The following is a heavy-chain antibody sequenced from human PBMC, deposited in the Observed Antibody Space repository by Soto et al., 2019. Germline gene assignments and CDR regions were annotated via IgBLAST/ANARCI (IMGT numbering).Heavy chain of an antibody. Sequence: PGGSLRLSCAASGFTFSDYYMSWIRQAPGKGLEWVSYISSSGSTIYYADSVKGRFTISRDNAKNSLYLQMNSLRAEDTAVYYCARDKTWYDSSGYYFTYDYWGQGTLVTVSS. D-gene: IGHD3-22*01. CDR3: ARDKTWYDSSGYYFTYDY. CDR1: GFTFSDYY. J-gene: IGHJ4*02. CDR2: ISSSGSTI. V-gene: IGHV3-11*01.